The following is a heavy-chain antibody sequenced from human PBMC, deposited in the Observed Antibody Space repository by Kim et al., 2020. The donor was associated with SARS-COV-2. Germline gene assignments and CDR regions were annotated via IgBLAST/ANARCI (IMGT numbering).Heavy chain of an antibody. CDR2: SP. CDR3: ARESSRRADY. Sequence: SPFYAAPVKGRFTIPRDNSKNTQLLQLNSLGAEDTALYYCARESSRRADYWGQGTLVTVSS. D-gene: IGHD2-2*01. V-gene: IGHV3-23*01. J-gene: IGHJ4*02.